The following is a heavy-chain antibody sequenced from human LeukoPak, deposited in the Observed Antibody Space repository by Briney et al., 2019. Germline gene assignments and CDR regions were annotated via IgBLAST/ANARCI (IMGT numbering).Heavy chain of an antibody. D-gene: IGHD4-4*01. Sequence: SETLSLTCAVYGGSFSGYYWSWIRQPPGKGLEWIGEINHSGSTNYNPSLKSRVTISVDTSKNQFSLKLSSVTAADTAVYYCAMSVTSEGHRIRNYWGQGTLVTVSS. V-gene: IGHV4-34*01. CDR3: AMSVTSEGHRIRNY. CDR1: GGSFSGYY. J-gene: IGHJ4*02. CDR2: INHSGST.